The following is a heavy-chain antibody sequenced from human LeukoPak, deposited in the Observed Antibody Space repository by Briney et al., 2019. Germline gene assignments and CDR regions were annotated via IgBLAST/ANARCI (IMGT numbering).Heavy chain of an antibody. CDR1: GYSFTSYW. V-gene: IGHV5-51*01. Sequence: KFGESLKISCKGSGYSFTSYWIGWVRQMPGKGLEWMGIIYPGDSDTRYSPSFQGQVTISADKSISTAYLQWSSLKASDTAMYYCARGSSSWYDAFDIWGQGTMVTVSS. J-gene: IGHJ3*02. D-gene: IGHD6-13*01. CDR2: IYPGDSDT. CDR3: ARGSSSWYDAFDI.